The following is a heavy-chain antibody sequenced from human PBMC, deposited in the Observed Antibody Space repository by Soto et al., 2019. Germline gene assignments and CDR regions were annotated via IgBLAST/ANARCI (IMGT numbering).Heavy chain of an antibody. CDR2: ISAYNHNT. CDR3: GRGDPIFGVANGLDV. CDR1: GYIFSNYG. D-gene: IGHD3-3*01. V-gene: IGHV1-18*01. Sequence: GASVKVSCKASGYIFSNYGITWVRQAPGQGLEWLGWISAYNHNTDSAQRLQGRVTFTTDTSTSTAYMELGGLTSHDTGVYYCGRGDPIFGVANGLDVWGQGTTVTVSS. J-gene: IGHJ6*02.